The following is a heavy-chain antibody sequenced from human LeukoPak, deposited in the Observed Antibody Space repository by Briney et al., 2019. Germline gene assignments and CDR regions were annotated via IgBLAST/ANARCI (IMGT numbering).Heavy chain of an antibody. CDR2: IYYSGST. Sequence: PSETLSLTCTVSGGSISSYYWSWIRQPPGKGLEWIGDIYYSGSTNYNPSLKSRVTISVDTSKNQFSLKLSSVTAADTAVYYCARDHLRDGYNSYGMDVWGQGTTVTVSS. J-gene: IGHJ6*02. D-gene: IGHD5-24*01. CDR3: ARDHLRDGYNSYGMDV. V-gene: IGHV4-59*01. CDR1: GGSISSYY.